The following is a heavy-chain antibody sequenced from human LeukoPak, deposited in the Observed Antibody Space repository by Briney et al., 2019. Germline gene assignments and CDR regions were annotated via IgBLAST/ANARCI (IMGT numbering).Heavy chain of an antibody. CDR2: IYYSGST. J-gene: IGHJ4*02. CDR3: VRQYCGSTGCYPYFDY. Sequence: SETLSLTCTVSGGSISSYYWSWIRQPPGKGLEWSGYIYYSGSTNYNPSLKSRVTISVDTSKNQFSLKLSSVTAADTAIYYCVRQYCGSTGCYPYFDYWGQGTLVTVSS. CDR1: GGSISSYY. D-gene: IGHD2-2*01. V-gene: IGHV4-59*01.